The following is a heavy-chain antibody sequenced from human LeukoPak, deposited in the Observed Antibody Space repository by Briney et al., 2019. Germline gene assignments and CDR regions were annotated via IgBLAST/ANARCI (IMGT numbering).Heavy chain of an antibody. J-gene: IGHJ5*02. CDR2: INHSGST. CDR3: ARGQLYYDFWSGYNWFDP. Sequence: SETLSLTCAVYGGSFSGYYWSWIRQPPGKGLEWIGEINHSGSTNYNPSLKSRVTISVDTSKNQFSLKLSPVTAADPAVYYCARGQLYYDFWSGYNWFDPWGQGTLVTVSS. CDR1: GGSFSGYY. D-gene: IGHD3-3*01. V-gene: IGHV4-34*01.